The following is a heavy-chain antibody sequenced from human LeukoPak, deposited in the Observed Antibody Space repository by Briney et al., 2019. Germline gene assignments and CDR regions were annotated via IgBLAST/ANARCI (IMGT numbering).Heavy chain of an antibody. CDR3: ARYRRDAFDI. CDR2: TRNKANSYTT. Sequence: GGSLRLSCAASGFIFSDHYMDWVRQAPGKGLEWVGRTRNKANSYTTEYAASVKGRFTISRDDSKNSLYLQMNSLKTEDTAVYYCARYRRDAFDIWGQGTMVTVSS. D-gene: IGHD1-1*01. V-gene: IGHV3-72*01. CDR1: GFIFSDHY. J-gene: IGHJ3*02.